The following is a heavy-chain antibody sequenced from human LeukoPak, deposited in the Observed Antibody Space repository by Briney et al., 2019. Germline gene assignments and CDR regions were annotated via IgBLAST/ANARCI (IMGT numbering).Heavy chain of an antibody. CDR3: ARGNIVGATRTSYYYYYGMDV. CDR1: GFTFSSYS. V-gene: IGHV3-21*01. CDR2: ISSSSSYI. J-gene: IGHJ6*02. Sequence: PGGSLRLSCAASGFTFSSYSMNWVRQAPGKGLEWVSSISSSSSYIYYADSVKGRFTISRDNAKNSLYLQMNSLRAEDTAVYYCARGNIVGATRTSYYYYYGMDVWGQGTTVTVSS. D-gene: IGHD1-26*01.